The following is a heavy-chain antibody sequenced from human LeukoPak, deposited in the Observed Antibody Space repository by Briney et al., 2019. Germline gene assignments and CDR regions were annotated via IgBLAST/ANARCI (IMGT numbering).Heavy chain of an antibody. D-gene: IGHD6-6*01. J-gene: IGHJ4*02. CDR3: ARDSSYSSSLYYFEY. CDR2: IKPHSGGK. Sequence: GASVKVSCKASGYTFTDYYMHWVRQAPGQGLEWMGWIKPHSGGKNYAQKFQGRFTMTRDTSISTVYMEVSRLRSDDTAVYYCARDSSYSSSLYYFEYWGQGTLVTVSS. V-gene: IGHV1-2*02. CDR1: GYTFTDYY.